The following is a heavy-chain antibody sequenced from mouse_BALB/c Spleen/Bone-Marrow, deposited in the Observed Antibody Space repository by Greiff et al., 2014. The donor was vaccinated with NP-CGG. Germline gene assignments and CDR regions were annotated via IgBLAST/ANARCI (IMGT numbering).Heavy chain of an antibody. CDR3: AGYDYYQAWFAY. CDR2: IDPANGNT. D-gene: IGHD2-4*01. J-gene: IGHJ3*01. CDR1: GFNIKDTY. V-gene: IGHV14-3*02. Sequence: LVESGAELVKPGASVKSSCTASGFNIKDTYMHWVKQRPEQGLEWIGRIDPANGNTKYDPKFQGKATISADTSSNTAYLQLSSLTSEDTSVYYCAGYDYYQAWFAYWGQGTLVTVSA.